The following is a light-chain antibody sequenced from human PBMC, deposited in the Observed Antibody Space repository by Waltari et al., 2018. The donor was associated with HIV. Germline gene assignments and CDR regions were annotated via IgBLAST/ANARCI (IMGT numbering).Light chain of an antibody. J-gene: IGLJ3*02. CDR3: QAWDSNTGV. V-gene: IGLV3-1*01. CDR1: KLGAKY. Sequence: HEFTPPPSVSVSPGPNARITCPGDKLGAKYACWYQQRPGQSPVLVIYQDSKRPSGISERFSGSNSGNTATLTISGTQAMYEADYYCQAWDSNTGVFGGGTKLTVL. CDR2: QDS.